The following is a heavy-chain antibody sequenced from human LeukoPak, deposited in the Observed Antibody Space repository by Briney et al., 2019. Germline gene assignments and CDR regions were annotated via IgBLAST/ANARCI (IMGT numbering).Heavy chain of an antibody. V-gene: IGHV1-3*01. CDR1: GYTFTSYA. CDR3: ARGLRITIFGVVIIPSWFDP. D-gene: IGHD3-3*01. CDR2: IKAGNGNT. Sequence: ASVKVSCKASGYTFTSYAMHWVGRAPGQRLEWMGWIKAGNGNTKYSQKFQGRVTMTRNTSISTAYMELSSLRSEDTAVYYCARGLRITIFGVVIIPSWFDPWGQGTLVTVSS. J-gene: IGHJ5*02.